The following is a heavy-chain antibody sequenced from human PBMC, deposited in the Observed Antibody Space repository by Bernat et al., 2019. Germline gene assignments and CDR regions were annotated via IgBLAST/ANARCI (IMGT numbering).Heavy chain of an antibody. J-gene: IGHJ6*03. CDR2: IRSKAYGGTT. CDR3: TREVTFWSGYQSYYYYYYMDV. Sequence: EVQLVESGGGLVQPGRSLRLSCTASGFTFGDYAMSWVRQAPGKGLEWGGCIRSKAYGGTTEYAASVKGRFTISRDDSKSIAYLQMNSLKTEDTAVYYCTREVTFWSGYQSYYYYYYMDVWGKGTTVTVSS. CDR1: GFTFGDYA. V-gene: IGHV3-49*04. D-gene: IGHD3-3*01.